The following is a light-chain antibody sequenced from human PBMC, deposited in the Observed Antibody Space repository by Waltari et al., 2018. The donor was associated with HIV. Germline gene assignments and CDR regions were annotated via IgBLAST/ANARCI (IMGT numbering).Light chain of an antibody. CDR2: GAS. J-gene: IGKJ2*01. V-gene: IGKV3-20*01. CDR1: QPVSSSY. CDR3: QHYGSLPT. Sequence: IVLTQSPGTLSLSPGESATLSCMANQPVSSSYLAWYQEKPGLAPRRRSYGASSRATGIPERFSGSGYGTDFTLTISRLEPEDFAVYYCQHYGSLPTFGQGTKLEIK.